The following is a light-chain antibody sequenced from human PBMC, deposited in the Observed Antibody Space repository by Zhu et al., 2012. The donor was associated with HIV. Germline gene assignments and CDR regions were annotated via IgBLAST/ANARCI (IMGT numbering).Light chain of an antibody. Sequence: EIVLTQSPGTLSLSPGESATLSCRASQSVRNRYLAWYQQKPGEAPRLLIFGAASRATGISDRFSGSGSGTDFTLTISRLEPEDSAVYFCQQYADSPQITFGQGTRLEIK. V-gene: IGKV3-20*01. CDR1: QSVRNRY. J-gene: IGKJ5*01. CDR3: QQYADSPQIT. CDR2: GAA.